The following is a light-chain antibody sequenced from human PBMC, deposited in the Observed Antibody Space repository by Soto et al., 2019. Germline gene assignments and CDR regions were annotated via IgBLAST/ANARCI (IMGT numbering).Light chain of an antibody. CDR3: QQYNNWPPIT. CDR1: QSVSSN. V-gene: IGKV3D-15*01. J-gene: IGKJ5*01. CDR2: GAS. Sequence: VLTQSPGTLSLSPGERATLSCRASQSVSSNYLAWYQQKPGQAPRLLIYGASTRATGIPARFSGSGSGTEFTLTISSLQSEDFAVYYCQQYNNWPPITFGQGTLLEV.